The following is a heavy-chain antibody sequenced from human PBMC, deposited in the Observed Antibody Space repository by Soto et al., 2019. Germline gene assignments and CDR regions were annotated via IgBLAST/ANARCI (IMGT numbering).Heavy chain of an antibody. J-gene: IGHJ4*02. V-gene: IGHV1-69*01. CDR3: ARDSHYYGSGSYFY. CDR2: IIPIFGTA. D-gene: IGHD3-10*01. Sequence: KVSCKASGGTFSSYAISWVRQAPGQGLEWMGGIIPIFGTANYAQKFQGRVTITADESTSTAYMELSSLRSEDTAVYYCARDSHYYGSGSYFYWGQGTLVTVSS. CDR1: GGTFSSYA.